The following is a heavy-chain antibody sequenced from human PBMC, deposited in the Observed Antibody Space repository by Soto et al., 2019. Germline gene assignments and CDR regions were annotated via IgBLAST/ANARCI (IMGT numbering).Heavy chain of an antibody. CDR1: NESMSSGGYF. Sequence: SETLSLTCTVSNESMSSGGYFWVWIRQHPGKGLEWIGHISSSGSANPNPSLKSRVSMSVDSSNNQFSLKLTSVTVADTAVYYCARGGGYTASGGNSGFWFDPWGQGTLVTVSS. CDR3: ARGGGYTASGGNSGFWFDP. D-gene: IGHD5-18*01. CDR2: ISSSGSA. J-gene: IGHJ5*02. V-gene: IGHV4-31*03.